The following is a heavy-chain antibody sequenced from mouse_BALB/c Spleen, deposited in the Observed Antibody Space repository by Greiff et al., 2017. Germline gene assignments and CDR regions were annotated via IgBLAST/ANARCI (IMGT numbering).Heavy chain of an antibody. CDR1: GFTFSSFG. V-gene: IGHV5-17*02. Sequence: EVQLVESGGGLVQPGGSRKLSCAASGFTFSSFGMHWVRQAPEKGLEWVAYISSGSSTIYYADTVKGRFTISRDNPKNTLFLQMTSLRSEDTAMYYCARTTGRDWFAYWGQGTLVTVSA. D-gene: IGHD1-1*01. CDR2: ISSGSSTI. CDR3: ARTTGRDWFAY. J-gene: IGHJ3*01.